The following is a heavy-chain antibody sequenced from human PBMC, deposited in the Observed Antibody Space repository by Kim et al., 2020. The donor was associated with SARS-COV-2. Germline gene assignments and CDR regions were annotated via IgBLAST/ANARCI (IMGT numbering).Heavy chain of an antibody. V-gene: IGHV3-33*01. CDR1: GFIFRNYG. CDR3: ARETSPLAPGRLDP. Sequence: GGSPRLSCAASGFIFRNYGMHWVRQAPGKGLEWVALIRHDGAKTYYVDSVKGRFTISRDNSKNTLYLQMNSLRVDDTAVYYCARETSPLAPGRLDPWGQGTLVTVSS. D-gene: IGHD1-1*01. CDR2: IRHDGAKT. J-gene: IGHJ5*02.